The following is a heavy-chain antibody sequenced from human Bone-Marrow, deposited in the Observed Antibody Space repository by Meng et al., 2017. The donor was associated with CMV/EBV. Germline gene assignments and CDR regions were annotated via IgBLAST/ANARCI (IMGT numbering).Heavy chain of an antibody. Sequence: GSLRLSCAVSGGSVSSGSYYWSWIRQSPGKGLEWIGYSSYTGSTNYNPSLKSRVTISVDTSKNQISLKLNSVTAADTAVYYCAGETDFVVVPAASWHFALWGRGHLVNVSS. CDR2: SSYTGST. CDR1: GGSVSSGSYY. CDR3: AGETDFVVVPAASWHFAL. J-gene: IGHJ2*01. V-gene: IGHV4-61*01. D-gene: IGHD2-2*01.